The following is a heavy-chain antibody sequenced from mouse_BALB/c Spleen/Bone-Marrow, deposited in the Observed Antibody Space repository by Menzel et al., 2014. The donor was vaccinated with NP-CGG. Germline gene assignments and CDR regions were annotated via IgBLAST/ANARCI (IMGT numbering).Heavy chain of an antibody. Sequence: VQLQQSGSVLVRPGASVKLSCKASGYTFTSSWMHWAKQRPGQGLEWIGEIHPNTDNTNYDEKFKGKATLTVDTSSSTAYVDLSSLTSEDSAVYYCARHHRYAYYFHYWARGTTLPVSS. CDR3: ARHHRYAYYFHY. D-gene: IGHD2-14*01. CDR1: GYTFTSSW. J-gene: IGHJ2*01. V-gene: IGHV1S130*01. CDR2: IHPNTDNT.